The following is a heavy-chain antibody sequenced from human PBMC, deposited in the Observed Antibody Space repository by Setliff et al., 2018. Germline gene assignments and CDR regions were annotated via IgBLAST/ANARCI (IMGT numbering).Heavy chain of an antibody. CDR3: AGGAFGSRWYVRPWFDP. CDR1: GDSFSGYF. D-gene: IGHD6-13*01. CDR2: IDQSGST. Sequence: PSETLSLTCAVYGDSFSGYFWTWIRQPPGKGLGWIGDIDQSGSTNYNPSLKSRLTISVDTSKNQFSLSRSSVTAADTAVYYCAGGAFGSRWYVRPWFDPWGQGTLVTVSS. J-gene: IGHJ5*02. V-gene: IGHV4-34*01.